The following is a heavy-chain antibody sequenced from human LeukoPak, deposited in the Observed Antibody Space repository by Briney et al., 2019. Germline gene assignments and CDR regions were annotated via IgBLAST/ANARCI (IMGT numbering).Heavy chain of an antibody. CDR1: GFSVSSNY. Sequence: GGSLRLSCAASGFSVSSNYMSWVRQAPGKGLEWVSVINSGGGTYYADSVKGRFTISRDNSKNTLYLQMNSLRAEDTAVYYCAKLIGADRLNGFHIWGQGTMVTVSS. D-gene: IGHD6-13*01. V-gene: IGHV3-53*01. J-gene: IGHJ3*02. CDR2: INSGGGT. CDR3: AKLIGADRLNGFHI.